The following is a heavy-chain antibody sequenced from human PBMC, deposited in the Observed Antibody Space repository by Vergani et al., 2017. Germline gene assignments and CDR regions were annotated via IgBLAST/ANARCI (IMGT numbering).Heavy chain of an antibody. CDR1: GFTLDDYA. V-gene: IGHV3-43*02. D-gene: IGHD1-7*01. Sequence: EVQLVESGGGVVQPGGSLRLSCAASGFTLDDYAMHWVRQAPGKGLEWVSLISGDGGSTYYADSVKGRFTISRDNSKNSLYLQMNSLRTEDTALYYCAKDSRQLHRASYYYGMDVGGQGTTVTVSS. CDR2: ISGDGGST. CDR3: AKDSRQLHRASYYYGMDV. J-gene: IGHJ6*02.